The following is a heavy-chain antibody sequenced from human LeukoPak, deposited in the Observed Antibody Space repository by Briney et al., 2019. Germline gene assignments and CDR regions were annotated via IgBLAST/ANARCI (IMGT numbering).Heavy chain of an antibody. D-gene: IGHD2-15*01. V-gene: IGHV4-39*07. J-gene: IGHJ4*02. Sequence: SETLSLTCTVSGGSISSSSYYWGWIRQPPGKGLEWIGSIYHSGSTYYNPSLKSRVTISVDTSKNQFSLKLSSVTAADTAVYYCARGPFCSGGTCTLKYFDYWGQGTLVTVSS. CDR2: IYHSGST. CDR3: ARGPFCSGGTCTLKYFDY. CDR1: GGSISSSSYY.